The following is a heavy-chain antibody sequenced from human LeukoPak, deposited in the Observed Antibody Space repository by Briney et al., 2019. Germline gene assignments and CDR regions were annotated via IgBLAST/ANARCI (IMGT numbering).Heavy chain of an antibody. CDR2: ISGSGDTT. CDR1: GFIFTSYT. CDR3: AKTPSYYYDSSGHKYYFDY. J-gene: IGHJ4*02. Sequence: PGGSLRLSCAASGFIFTSYTMTWVRQAPGKGLEWVAAISGSGDTTSYADSVKGRFAISRDNSKNTLSLQMNSLRAEDTAVYYCAKTPSYYYDSSGHKYYFDYWGQGTLVTVSS. V-gene: IGHV3-23*01. D-gene: IGHD3-22*01.